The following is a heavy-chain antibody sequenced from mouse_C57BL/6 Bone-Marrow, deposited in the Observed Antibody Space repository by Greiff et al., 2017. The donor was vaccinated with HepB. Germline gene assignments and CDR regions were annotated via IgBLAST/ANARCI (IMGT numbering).Heavy chain of an antibody. CDR1: GFTFSSYA. CDR2: ISSGGDYI. J-gene: IGHJ3*01. CDR3: TRGDWAWFAY. V-gene: IGHV5-9-1*02. D-gene: IGHD4-1*01. Sequence: EVKLMESGEGLVKPGGSLKLSCAASGFTFSSYAMSWVRQTPEKRLEWVAYISSGGDYIYYADTVKGRFTISRDNARNTLYLQMSSLKSEDTAMYYCTRGDWAWFAYWGQGTLVTVSA.